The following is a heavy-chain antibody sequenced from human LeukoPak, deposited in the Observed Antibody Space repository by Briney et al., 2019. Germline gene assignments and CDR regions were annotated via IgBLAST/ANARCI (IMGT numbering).Heavy chain of an antibody. CDR1: GFTFSSSV. V-gene: IGHV3-23*01. D-gene: IGHD4-23*01. Sequence: GGSLRLSCAASGFTFSSSVLSWVRQAPGRGLEWVSAISDTDGSTYYPDSVKGRFTISRDNSKNTLYLQMNSLRAEDTAVYYCAKAPGGGNWNWGQGTLVTVSS. CDR3: AKAPGGGNWN. CDR2: ISDTDGST. J-gene: IGHJ4*02.